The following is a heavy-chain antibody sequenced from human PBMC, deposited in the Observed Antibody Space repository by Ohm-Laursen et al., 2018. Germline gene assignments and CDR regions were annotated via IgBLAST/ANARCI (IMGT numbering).Heavy chain of an antibody. CDR2: INYSSDTV. V-gene: IGHV3-48*01. Sequence: SLRLSCTAPGFTFRTYSMNWVRQAPGKGLEWISLINYSSDTVYYADSVKGRFSISRDNAKNSLYLQMNSLRAEDTAMYYCARSRTHDYGDYALDYWGQGTLVTVSS. CDR3: ARSRTHDYGDYALDY. D-gene: IGHD4-17*01. CDR1: GFTFRTYS. J-gene: IGHJ4*02.